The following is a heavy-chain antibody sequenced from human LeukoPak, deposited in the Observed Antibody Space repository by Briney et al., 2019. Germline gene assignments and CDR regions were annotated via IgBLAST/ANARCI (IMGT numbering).Heavy chain of an antibody. J-gene: IGHJ4*02. CDR1: EFSVGSNY. Sequence: GGSLRLSCAASEFSVGSNYMTWVRQAPGKGLEWVSLIYSGGSTYYADSVKGRFTISRDNSKNTLYLQMNSLRAEDTAVYYCARDAAYYDSSGHDYWGQGTLVTVSS. V-gene: IGHV3-66*01. CDR2: IYSGGST. D-gene: IGHD3-22*01. CDR3: ARDAAYYDSSGHDY.